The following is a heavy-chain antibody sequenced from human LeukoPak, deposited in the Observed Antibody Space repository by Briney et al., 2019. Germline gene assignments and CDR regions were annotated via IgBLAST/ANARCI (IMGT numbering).Heavy chain of an antibody. J-gene: IGHJ4*02. CDR3: ARHYGGNPDY. D-gene: IGHD4-23*01. Sequence: LTXTXXGGSXXSSSYYWGWIRQPQGKGLEWIVIIYYSVRTYYHPSLKSRVTISVDTSKNQFSLKLSSVTAADTAVYYCARHYGGNPDYWGQGTLVTVSS. V-gene: IGHV4-39*01. CDR1: GGSXXSSSYY. CDR2: IYYSVRT.